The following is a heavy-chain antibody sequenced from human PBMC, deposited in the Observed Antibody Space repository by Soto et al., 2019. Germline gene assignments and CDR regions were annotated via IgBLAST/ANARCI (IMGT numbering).Heavy chain of an antibody. D-gene: IGHD3-22*01. J-gene: IGHJ5*02. CDR2: INSDGSST. CDR3: ARDKHADSSSWFDP. CDR1: GFTFSSYW. V-gene: IGHV3-74*01. Sequence: PGGSLRLSCAASGFTFSSYWMHWVRQAPGKELVWISRINSDGSSTSYADSVKGRFTISRDNSKNTLYLQMNSLRAEDTAVYYCARDKHADSSSWFDPWGQGTLVTVSS.